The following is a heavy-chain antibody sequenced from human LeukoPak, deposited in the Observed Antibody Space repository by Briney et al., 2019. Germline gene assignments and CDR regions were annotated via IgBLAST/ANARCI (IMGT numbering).Heavy chain of an antibody. CDR3: ARDYGGKFDY. J-gene: IGHJ4*02. Sequence: SETLSLTCTVSGGSISSYYWSWIRQPPGKGLEWIGYISYRGSTSYNPSLKSRVTMSVDTSKNQFSLKLSSVTAADTAVFYCARDYGGKFDYWGQGTLVTVSS. D-gene: IGHD4-23*01. CDR1: GGSISSYY. V-gene: IGHV4-59*01. CDR2: ISYRGST.